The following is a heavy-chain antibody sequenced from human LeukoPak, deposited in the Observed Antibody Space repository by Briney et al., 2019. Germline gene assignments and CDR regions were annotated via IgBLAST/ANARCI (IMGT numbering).Heavy chain of an antibody. J-gene: IGHJ3*02. CDR2: VSCDASNT. D-gene: IGHD6-13*01. V-gene: IGHV3-30*04. CDR1: GFSFSSYA. Sequence: GRSLRLSCAASGFSFSSYAMHWVRQAPGKGLDWVAVVSCDASNTYYADSVKGRFISSRGNSKNTLYLILHRLRPQDTALYYCVRGRTSSWYDPFDIWGQGTMVTVSS. CDR3: VRGRTSSWYDPFDI.